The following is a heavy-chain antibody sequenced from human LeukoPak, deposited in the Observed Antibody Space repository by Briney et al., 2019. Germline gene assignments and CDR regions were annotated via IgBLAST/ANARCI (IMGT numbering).Heavy chain of an antibody. V-gene: IGHV4-31*03. CDR1: GGSISSGGYY. CDR2: IYYSGST. CDR3: ARHASIAAAGTKYYFDY. J-gene: IGHJ4*02. D-gene: IGHD6-13*01. Sequence: SQTLSLTCTVSGGSISSGGYYWSWIRQHPGKGLEWIGYIYYSGSTYYNPSLKSRVTISVDTSKNQFSLKLSSVTAADTAVYYCARHASIAAAGTKYYFDYWGQGTLVTVSS.